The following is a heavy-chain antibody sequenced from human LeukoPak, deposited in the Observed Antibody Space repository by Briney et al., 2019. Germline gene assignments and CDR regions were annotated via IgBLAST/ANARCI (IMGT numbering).Heavy chain of an antibody. D-gene: IGHD2-2*01. Sequence: GGSLRLSCAASGFTFNIFSMNWVRQAPGKGLEWVSAISGSGGSTYYADSVKGRFTISRDNSKNTLYLQMNSLRAEDTAVYYCAKGWYCSSTSCQTSNWFDPWGQGTLVTVSS. V-gene: IGHV3-23*01. CDR2: ISGSGGST. CDR3: AKGWYCSSTSCQTSNWFDP. CDR1: GFTFNIFS. J-gene: IGHJ5*02.